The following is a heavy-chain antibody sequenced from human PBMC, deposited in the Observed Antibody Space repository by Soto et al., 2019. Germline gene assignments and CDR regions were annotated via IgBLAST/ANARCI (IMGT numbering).Heavy chain of an antibody. D-gene: IGHD6-13*01. CDR2: ISSSGSTI. V-gene: IGHV3-48*03. CDR3: ARGGGGSSYSWFDP. CDR1: GFTFSSYE. J-gene: IGHJ5*02. Sequence: GGSLRLSCAASGFTFSSYEMNWVRQAPGKGLEWVSYISSSGSTIYYADSVKGRFTISRDNAKNSLYLQMNSLRAEDTAVYYGARGGGGSSYSWFDPWGQGTLVTVSS.